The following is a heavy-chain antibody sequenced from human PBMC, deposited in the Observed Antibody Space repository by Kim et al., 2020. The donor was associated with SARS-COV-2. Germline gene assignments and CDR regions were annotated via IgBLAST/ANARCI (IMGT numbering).Heavy chain of an antibody. Sequence: GGSLRLSCAASGFTFSSYAMSWVHQAPGKGLEWVSAISGSGGSTYYADSVKGRFTISRDNSKNTLYLQMNNLRAEDTAVYYCAKDQGITIFGVVMVYGMDVWGQGTTVTVSS. V-gene: IGHV3-23*01. CDR3: AKDQGITIFGVVMVYGMDV. J-gene: IGHJ6*02. CDR2: ISGSGGST. CDR1: GFTFSSYA. D-gene: IGHD3-3*01.